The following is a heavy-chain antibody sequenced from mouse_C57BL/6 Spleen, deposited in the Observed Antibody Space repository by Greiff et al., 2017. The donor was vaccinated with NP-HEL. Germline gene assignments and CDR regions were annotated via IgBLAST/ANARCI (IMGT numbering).Heavy chain of an antibody. CDR3: GRAHYCGSRYEYAY. V-gene: IGHV3-8*01. D-gene: IGHD1-1*01. CDR1: GYSITSDY. CDR2: ISYSGST. J-gene: IGHJ3*01. Sequence: EVQLQESGPGLAKPSQTLSLTCSVPGYSITSDYWNWIRKFPGNKLEYMGYISYSGSTYYTPSRKSRISITRESSKNQYYLQLNSCTTEDTATYYCGRAHYCGSRYEYAYWGQGTLVTVSA.